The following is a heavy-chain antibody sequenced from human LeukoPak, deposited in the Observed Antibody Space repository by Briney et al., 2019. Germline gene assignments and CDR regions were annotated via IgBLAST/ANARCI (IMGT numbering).Heavy chain of an antibody. J-gene: IGHJ3*02. D-gene: IGHD3-22*01. CDR1: GFTFSSYA. CDR3: AGARIGYYYDSSGSHGDAFDI. V-gene: IGHV3-64*01. Sequence: GGSLRLSCAASGFTFSSYAMPWVRQAPGKGLEYVSAISSNGGSTYYANSVKGRFTISRDNSKNTLYLQMGSLRAEDMAVYYCAGARIGYYYDSSGSHGDAFDIWGQGTMVTVSS. CDR2: ISSNGGST.